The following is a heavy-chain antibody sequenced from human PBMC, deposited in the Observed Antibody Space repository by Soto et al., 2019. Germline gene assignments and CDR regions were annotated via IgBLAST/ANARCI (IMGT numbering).Heavy chain of an antibody. V-gene: IGHV4-59*08. Sequence: QVQLQESGPGLVKPSETLSLTCTVSDGSISSYYWGWIRQPPGKGLEWLGYIFYTGSTTYNPSLKSRVTISVDTSKNHFSLKLSSVTAADTAVYYCARHYPLGNNWNYFDYWGQGTLVTVSS. CDR3: ARHYPLGNNWNYFDY. CDR2: IFYTGST. D-gene: IGHD1-1*01. CDR1: DGSISSYY. J-gene: IGHJ4*02.